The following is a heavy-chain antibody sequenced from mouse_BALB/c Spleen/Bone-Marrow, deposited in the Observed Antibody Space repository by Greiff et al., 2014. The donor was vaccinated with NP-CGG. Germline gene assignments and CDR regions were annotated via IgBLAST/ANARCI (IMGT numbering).Heavy chain of an antibody. J-gene: IGHJ2*01. CDR3: TRSYGSSYEYYFDY. V-gene: IGHV1-69*02. Sequence: QVQLQQPGAELVRPGASVKLSCKASGYTFTSYWINWVKQRPGQGLEWIGNIYPSDSYTNYNQKVKDKATLTVDKSSSTAYMQLSSPTSEDSAVYYCTRSYGSSYEYYFDYWGQGTTLTVSS. CDR2: IYPSDSYT. CDR1: GYTFTSYW. D-gene: IGHD1-1*01.